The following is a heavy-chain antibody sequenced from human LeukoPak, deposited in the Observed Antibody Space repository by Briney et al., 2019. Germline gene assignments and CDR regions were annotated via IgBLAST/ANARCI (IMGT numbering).Heavy chain of an antibody. J-gene: IGHJ6*03. D-gene: IGHD3-3*01. CDR2: IRYDGSNK. Sequence: GGSLRLSCAASGFTFSSYGMHWVRQAPGKGLEWVAFIRYDGSNKYYADSVKGRLTISRDNSKNTLYLQMNSLRAEDTAVYYCAKVAIFGVVIIPSYYYYMDVWGKGTTVTVSS. V-gene: IGHV3-30*02. CDR3: AKVAIFGVVIIPSYYYYMDV. CDR1: GFTFSSYG.